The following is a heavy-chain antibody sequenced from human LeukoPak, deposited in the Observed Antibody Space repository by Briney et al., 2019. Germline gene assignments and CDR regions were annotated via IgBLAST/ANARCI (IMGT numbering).Heavy chain of an antibody. J-gene: IGHJ6*02. Sequence: SETLSLTCTVSGGSISSSSYYWGWIRQPPGKGLEWIGTIYYSGSTYYNPSLKSPVTISVDTSKNQFSLKLSSVTAADTAVYYCASVGMVRGIIAYYYGMDVWGQGTTVTVSS. V-gene: IGHV4-39*07. CDR3: ASVGMVRGIIAYYYGMDV. CDR2: IYYSGST. CDR1: GGSISSSSYY. D-gene: IGHD3-10*01.